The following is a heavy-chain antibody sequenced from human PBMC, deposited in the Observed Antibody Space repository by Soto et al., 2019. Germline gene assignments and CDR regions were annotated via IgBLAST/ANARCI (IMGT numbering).Heavy chain of an antibody. D-gene: IGHD2-21*01. CDR2: ISYDGSNK. V-gene: IGHV3-30*18. CDR3: AKDCSFYGMDV. J-gene: IGHJ6*02. CDR1: GFMFSNYG. Sequence: PGGSLRLSCAASGFMFSNYGMYWVRQAPGKGLEWVAVISYDGSNKYYADSVKGRFTISRDNSKNTLYLQMNSLRAEDTAVYYCAKDCSFYGMDVWGQGITVTVSS.